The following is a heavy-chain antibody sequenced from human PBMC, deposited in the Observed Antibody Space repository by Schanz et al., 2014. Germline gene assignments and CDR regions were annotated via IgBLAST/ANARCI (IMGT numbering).Heavy chain of an antibody. V-gene: IGHV3-30*03. Sequence: VYLVESGGGLVQPGGSLRLSCAASGFTFFTYNMNWVRQAPGRGLEKVAAISTDGTNTYYAASVRGRFTISRDNSKNTVYLQMDSLRSEDTAVYYCTRDRGALVTHNDALNLWGQGTMVSVSS. CDR1: GFTFFTYN. CDR3: TRDRGALVTHNDALNL. J-gene: IGHJ3*01. CDR2: ISTDGTNT. D-gene: IGHD2-8*02.